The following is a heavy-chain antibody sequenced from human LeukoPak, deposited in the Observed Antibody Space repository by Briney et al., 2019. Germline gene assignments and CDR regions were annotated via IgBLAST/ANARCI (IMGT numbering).Heavy chain of an antibody. CDR1: GFTFSSYA. CDR3: ARGVEPLAANTLAY. D-gene: IGHD1-14*01. V-gene: IGHV3-23*03. CDR2: LYSDGNT. Sequence: GGSLRLSCAASGFTFSSYAMSWVRQAPGKGLEWVSVLYSDGNTKYADSVQGRFTISRDNSENTLYLEMNSLSPDDTAVYYCARGVEPLAANTLAYWGQGTLVTVSS. J-gene: IGHJ4*02.